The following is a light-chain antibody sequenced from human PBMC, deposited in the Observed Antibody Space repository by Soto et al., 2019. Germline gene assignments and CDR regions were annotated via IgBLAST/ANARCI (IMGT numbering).Light chain of an antibody. CDR3: AAWDDSLNGWV. Sequence: QPVLTQPPSASGTPGQRVTISCSGSSSNIGSNTVNWYQQLPGTAPKVLFYTYNQRPSGVPDRFSGSKSGTSASLAISGLQSEDEADYYCAAWDDSLNGWVFGGGTKVTVL. CDR2: TYN. CDR1: SSNIGSNT. V-gene: IGLV1-44*01. J-gene: IGLJ3*02.